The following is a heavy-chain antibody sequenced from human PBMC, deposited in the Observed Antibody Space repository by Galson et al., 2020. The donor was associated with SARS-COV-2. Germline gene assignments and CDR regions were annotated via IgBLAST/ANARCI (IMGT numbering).Heavy chain of an antibody. D-gene: IGHD5-18*01. CDR3: ARGPSGYSYGLWVAY. J-gene: IGHJ4*02. CDR1: GFTFSSYS. Sequence: SCAASGFTFSSYSMNWVRQAPGKGLEWVSSISSSSSYIYYADLVKGRFTISRDNAKNSLYLQMNSLRAEDTAVYYCARGPSGYSYGLWVAYWVQGTRVAVSS. CDR2: ISSSSSYI. V-gene: IGHV3-21*01.